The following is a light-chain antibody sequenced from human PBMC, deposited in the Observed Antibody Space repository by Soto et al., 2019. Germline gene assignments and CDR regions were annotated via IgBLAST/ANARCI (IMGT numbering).Light chain of an antibody. V-gene: IGKV3-20*01. Sequence: EIVLTQSPGTLSLSPGERATLSCRASQSVSSTYLAWYQQKPGQAPRLLIYAASSRATGIPDRFNGSDSGTDFTVTISRLEPEDFAVYYCQHYGSSPRTFGQGTKVEIK. CDR2: AAS. CDR3: QHYGSSPRT. J-gene: IGKJ1*01. CDR1: QSVSSTY.